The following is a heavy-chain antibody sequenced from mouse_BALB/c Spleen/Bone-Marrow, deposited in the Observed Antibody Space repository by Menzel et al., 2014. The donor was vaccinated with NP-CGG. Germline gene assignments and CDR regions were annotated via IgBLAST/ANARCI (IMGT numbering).Heavy chain of an antibody. CDR1: GYTFTGYW. CDR2: INPSNGRT. J-gene: IGHJ4*01. Sequence: VQLQESGAELVKPGASVKLSCKASGYTFTGYWMHWVKQRPGQGLEWIGEINPSNGRTNYNEKFKSMATLTVDKSSSTAYMQLSSVASEDSAVFYCARLIYGSSYIVDFWGQGTSVTVSS. D-gene: IGHD1-1*01. CDR3: ARLIYGSSYIVDF. V-gene: IGHV1S81*02.